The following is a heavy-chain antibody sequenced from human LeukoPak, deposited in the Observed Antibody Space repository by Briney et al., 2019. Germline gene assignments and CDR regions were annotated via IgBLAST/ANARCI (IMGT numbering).Heavy chain of an antibody. CDR1: GYTFTGYY. V-gene: IGHV1-2*04. D-gene: IGHD3-3*01. J-gene: IGHJ3*02. Sequence: GASVKVSCKASGYTFTGYYMHWVRQAPGQGLEWMGWINPNSGGTNYAQKFQGWVTMTRDKSISTAYLQWSSLKASDTAMYYCASPKGAYDFPASLDIWGQGTMVTVSS. CDR2: INPNSGGT. CDR3: ASPKGAYDFPASLDI.